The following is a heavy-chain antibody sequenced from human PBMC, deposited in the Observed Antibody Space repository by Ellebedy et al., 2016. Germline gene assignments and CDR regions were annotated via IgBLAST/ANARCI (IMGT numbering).Heavy chain of an antibody. CDR1: GFTFDSYV. V-gene: IGHV3-23*01. CDR3: TKDSGSGSYYYPGN. J-gene: IGHJ4*02. D-gene: IGHD3-10*01. CDR2: ISGNGGSP. Sequence: GESLKISXAASGFTFDSYVMSWVRQAPGKGLEWVSGISGNGGSPYYADSVKGRFTISRDNSKSTLYLQMNSLRAEDTAIYYCTKDSGSGSYYYPGNWGQGTLVTVSS.